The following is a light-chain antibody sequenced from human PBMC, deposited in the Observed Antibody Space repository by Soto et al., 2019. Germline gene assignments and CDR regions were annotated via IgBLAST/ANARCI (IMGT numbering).Light chain of an antibody. CDR3: QHYNSYSEA. V-gene: IGKV3-20*01. Sequence: EIVLTQSPGTPSLSPGERATLSCRASQSVSSSYLAWYQQKPGQAPRLLIYGASSRATGIPDRFSGSGSGTEFTLTISSLQPDDFATYYCQHYNSYSEAFGQGTKVDI. CDR1: QSVSSSY. J-gene: IGKJ1*01. CDR2: GAS.